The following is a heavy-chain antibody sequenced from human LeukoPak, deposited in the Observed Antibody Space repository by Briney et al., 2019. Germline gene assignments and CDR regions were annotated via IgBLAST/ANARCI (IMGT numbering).Heavy chain of an antibody. CDR2: TYYRSRWGN. D-gene: IGHD3-10*01. CDR1: GDSVSNNIAT. CDR3: VRDSDDYYWALAF. J-gene: IGHJ4*02. Sequence: SQTLSLTCAISGDSVSNNIATWDWVRQSPSRGLEWLGRTYYRSRWGNDYAISVKSRITINPDTSRNQFSLQLNSVTPEDTAVYYCVRDSDDYYWALAFWGQGTPVTVSS. V-gene: IGHV6-1*01.